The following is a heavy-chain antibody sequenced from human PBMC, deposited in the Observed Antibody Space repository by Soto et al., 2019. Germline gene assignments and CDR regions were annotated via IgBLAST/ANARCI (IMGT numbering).Heavy chain of an antibody. J-gene: IGHJ3*02. CDR3: AKGLLGYCSGGSCLFDAFDI. CDR2: ISWNSGSI. Sequence: GGSLRLSCAASGFTFDDYAMHWVRPAPGKGLEWVSGISWNSGSIGYADSVKGRFTISRDNAKNSLYLQMNSLRAEDTALYYCAKGLLGYCSGGSCLFDAFDIWGQGTMVTVSS. V-gene: IGHV3-9*01. CDR1: GFTFDDYA. D-gene: IGHD2-15*01.